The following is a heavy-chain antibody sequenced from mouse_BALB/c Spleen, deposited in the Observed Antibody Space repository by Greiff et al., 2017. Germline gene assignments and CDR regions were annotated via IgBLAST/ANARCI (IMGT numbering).Heavy chain of an antibody. J-gene: IGHJ2*01. V-gene: IGHV5-4*02. CDR2: ISDGGSYT. Sequence: DVMLVESGGGLVKPGGSLKLSCAASGFTFSDYYMYWVRQTPEKRLEWVATISDGGSYTYYPDSVKGRFTISRDNAKNNLYLQMSSLKSEDTAMYYCAREGDGDYWGQGTTLTVSS. D-gene: IGHD3-3*01. CDR1: GFTFSDYY. CDR3: AREGDGDY.